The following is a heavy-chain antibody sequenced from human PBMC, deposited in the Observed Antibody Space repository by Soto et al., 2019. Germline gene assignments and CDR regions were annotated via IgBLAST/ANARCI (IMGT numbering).Heavy chain of an antibody. CDR1: GVTFSSYG. D-gene: IGHD2-15*01. CDR2: ISYDGSNK. V-gene: IGHV3-30*18. CDR3: AKARGAYCSGGSCYVLDY. J-gene: IGHJ4*02. Sequence: PGGSLRLSCAASGVTFSSYGIHWVRQAPGKGLEWVAVISYDGSNKYYADSVKGRFTISRDNSKNTLYLQMNSLRAEETAVYYCAKARGAYCSGGSCYVLDYWGQGTLVTVSS.